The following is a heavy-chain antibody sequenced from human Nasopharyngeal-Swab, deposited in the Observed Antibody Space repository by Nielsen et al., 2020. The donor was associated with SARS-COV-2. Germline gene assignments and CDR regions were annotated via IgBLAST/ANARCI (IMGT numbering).Heavy chain of an antibody. V-gene: IGHV1-69*10. CDR1: GGTFSSYG. Sequence: SVKVSCKTSGGTFSSYGISWFRQAPGQGLEWMGGIIPILPITNYAQKFQDRVTITADKSTSTAYMELSSPRSEDTAAYYCARGGWLRRDYYYSYYYMDVWGKGTTVTVSS. CDR2: IIPILPIT. J-gene: IGHJ6*03. D-gene: IGHD5-24*01. CDR3: ARGGWLRRDYYYSYYYMDV.